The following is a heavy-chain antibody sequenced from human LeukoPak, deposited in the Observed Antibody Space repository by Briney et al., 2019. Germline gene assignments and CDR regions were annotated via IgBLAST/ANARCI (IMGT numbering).Heavy chain of an antibody. Sequence: ASVKVSCKASGYTFTGYYMHWVRQAPGQGLEWMGWINPNSGGTNYAQKLQGRVTMTRDTSISTAYMELSRLRSDDTAVYYCARVRGYVWGSYRYTSLFDYWGQGTLVTVSS. D-gene: IGHD3-16*02. CDR2: INPNSGGT. CDR3: ARVRGYVWGSYRYTSLFDY. V-gene: IGHV1-2*02. J-gene: IGHJ4*02. CDR1: GYTFTGYY.